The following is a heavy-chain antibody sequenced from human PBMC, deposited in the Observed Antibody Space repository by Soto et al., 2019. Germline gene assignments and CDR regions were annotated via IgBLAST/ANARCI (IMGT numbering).Heavy chain of an antibody. CDR2: VFPDDSDT. J-gene: IGHJ4*02. D-gene: IGHD3-16*01. V-gene: IGHV5-51*01. Sequence: XECLKISSTASGYIIKNYWIGWVRQMPGQGLEWMGIVFPDDSDTRYSPSFQGHVTISVDKSISTAYVQWSSLKASDSAIYYCFRGGVTSRTFDYWGQGNLVTVSS. CDR1: GYIIKNYW. CDR3: FRGGVTSRTFDY.